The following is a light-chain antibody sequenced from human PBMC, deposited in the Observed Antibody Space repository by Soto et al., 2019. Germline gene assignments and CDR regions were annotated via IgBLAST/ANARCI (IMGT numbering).Light chain of an antibody. V-gene: IGLV2-14*03. CDR1: TSDVGGYQY. J-gene: IGLJ1*01. Sequence: QSVLTQPASVSGSPGQSITISCTGTTSDVGGYQYVSWYQQHPGKAPKLMIYDVSTRPPGVSNRFSDSKSGNTASLTISGLQTEDEADYYCSSYLTSSTPGYVFGTGTKVTVL. CDR3: SSYLTSSTPGYV. CDR2: DVS.